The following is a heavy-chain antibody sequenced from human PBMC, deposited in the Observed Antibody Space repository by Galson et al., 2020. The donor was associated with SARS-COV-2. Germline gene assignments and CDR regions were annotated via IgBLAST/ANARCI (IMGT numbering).Heavy chain of an antibody. Sequence: SETLSLTCTVSGGSISSGDYYWSWIRQPPGKALEWIGYIDHSGTTYYNPSLKIRTTISIHRSKNQFSLRLSSVTAADTAVYYCAREAAPAYGSGKVYPGARPGPWGQGTLVTVSS. D-gene: IGHD3-10*01. CDR1: GGSISSGDYY. CDR3: AREAAPAYGSGKVYPGARPGP. CDR2: IDHSGTT. J-gene: IGHJ5*02. V-gene: IGHV4-30-4*01.